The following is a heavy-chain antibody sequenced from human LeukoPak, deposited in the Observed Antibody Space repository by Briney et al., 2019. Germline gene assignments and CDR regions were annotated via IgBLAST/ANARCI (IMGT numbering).Heavy chain of an antibody. V-gene: IGHV3-21*01. D-gene: IGHD3-3*01. CDR2: ISSSSSYI. CDR1: GFTFSSYS. J-gene: IGHJ6*03. Sequence: NTGGSLRLSCAASGFTFSSYSMNWVRQAPGKGLEWVSSISSSSSYIYYADSVKGRFTISGDNAKNSLYLQMNSLRAEDTAVYYCASASSVDYDFWSGYYTGPYYYYYMDVWGKGTTVTVSS. CDR3: ASASSVDYDFWSGYYTGPYYYYYMDV.